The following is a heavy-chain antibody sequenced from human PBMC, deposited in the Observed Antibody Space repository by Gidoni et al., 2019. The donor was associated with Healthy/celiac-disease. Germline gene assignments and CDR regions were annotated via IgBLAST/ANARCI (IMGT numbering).Heavy chain of an antibody. Sequence: QVQLVQSGAEVKKPGASVKVSCKVSGYTLTELYMHWVRQAPGKGLEVMGGFDSEDGETIYAQTFQSRVTMTEDTSTDTAYMELSSLRSEDTAVYYCATDVGPAAISHGYYYYGMDVWGQGTTVTVSS. J-gene: IGHJ6*02. CDR3: ATDVGPAAISHGYYYYGMDV. D-gene: IGHD2-2*02. V-gene: IGHV1-24*01. CDR1: GYTLTELY. CDR2: FDSEDGET.